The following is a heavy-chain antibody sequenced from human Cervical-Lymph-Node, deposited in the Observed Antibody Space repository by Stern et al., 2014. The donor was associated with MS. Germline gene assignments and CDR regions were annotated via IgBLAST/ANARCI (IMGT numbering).Heavy chain of an antibody. D-gene: IGHD3-22*01. CDR1: GYSFTSYW. Sequence: VQPVQSGAEVKKPGESLKISCKGSGYSFTSYWIGWVRQMPGKGLEWMGVISPGDADTRDSPSFQGQFTISADKSISTAYLQWSSLKAADTAMYYCARRNFVTYYYDSSGYYFDYWGQGTLVTVSS. CDR2: ISPGDADT. CDR3: ARRNFVTYYYDSSGYYFDY. J-gene: IGHJ4*02. V-gene: IGHV5-51*01.